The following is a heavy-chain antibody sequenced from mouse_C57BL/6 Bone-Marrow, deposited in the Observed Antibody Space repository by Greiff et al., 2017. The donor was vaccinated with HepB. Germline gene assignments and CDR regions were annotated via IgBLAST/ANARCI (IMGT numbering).Heavy chain of an antibody. CDR1: GYSITSGYY. CDR2: ISYDGSN. Sequence: EVQLQESGPGLVKPSQSLSLTCSVTGYSITSGYYWNWIRQFPGNKLEWMGYISYDGSNNYNPSLKNRISITRDTSKNQFFLKLNSVTTEDTATYYCASCDGYYPFAYWGQVTLVTVSA. V-gene: IGHV3-6*01. J-gene: IGHJ3*01. D-gene: IGHD2-3*01. CDR3: ASCDGYYPFAY.